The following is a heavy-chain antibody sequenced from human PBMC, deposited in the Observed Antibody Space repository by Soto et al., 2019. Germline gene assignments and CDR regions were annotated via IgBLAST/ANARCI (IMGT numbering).Heavy chain of an antibody. CDR3: ARHVRSIFRGVISNTGFDY. V-gene: IGHV4-39*01. Sequence: PSETLSLTCTVSGGGSISSSSYHWGWIRQPPGKGLEWIGNIYNSGSTYYNPSLKSRVTISVDTSKNQLSLKLSSVTAADTAVYYCARHVRSIFRGVISNTGFDYWGQGTLVTVSS. CDR1: GGGSISSSSYH. J-gene: IGHJ4*02. CDR2: IYNSGST. D-gene: IGHD3-10*01.